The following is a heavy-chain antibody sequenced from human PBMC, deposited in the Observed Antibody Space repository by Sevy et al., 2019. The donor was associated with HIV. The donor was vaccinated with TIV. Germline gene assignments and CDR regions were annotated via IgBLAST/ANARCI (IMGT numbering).Heavy chain of an antibody. CDR3: ASRLRAGSSWSY. V-gene: IGHV3-48*02. Sequence: GGSLRLSCAASGFTFSSYSMNWVRQAPGKGLEWVSYISSSSSTIYYADSVKGRFTISRDNAKNSLYLQMNSLRDEDTAVYYCASRLRAGSSWSYWGQGTLVTVSS. CDR1: GFTFSSYS. D-gene: IGHD6-13*01. J-gene: IGHJ4*02. CDR2: ISSSSSTI.